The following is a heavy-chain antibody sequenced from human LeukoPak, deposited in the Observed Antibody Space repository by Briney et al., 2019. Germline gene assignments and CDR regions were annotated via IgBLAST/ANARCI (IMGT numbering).Heavy chain of an antibody. D-gene: IGHD1-26*01. J-gene: IGHJ5*02. CDR3: TRDSGTYNWLDP. Sequence: GGSLRLSCAASGFTFSGCAIHWVRQSSGKGLEWVGHIDNKDNFHATAYAASVQGRFSISRDNSKNTAFLHMNSQKPEDMALYYCTRDSGTYNWLDPWGQGTLVTVSS. CDR2: IDNKDNFHAT. CDR1: GFTFSGCA. V-gene: IGHV3-73*01.